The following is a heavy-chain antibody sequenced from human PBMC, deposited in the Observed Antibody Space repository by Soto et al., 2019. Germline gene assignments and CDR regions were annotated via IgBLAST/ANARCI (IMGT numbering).Heavy chain of an antibody. D-gene: IGHD2-2*01. CDR2: IYPGDSDT. Sequence: PGESLKISCKGSGYRFTTYWIGWVRQMPGKGLEWMGIIYPGDSDTRYSPSFQGQVTISADKSISTAYLQWSSLKASDTAMYYCARQYQWRYCSSTSCYVPPYYYYYMDVWGKGTTVTVSS. CDR3: ARQYQWRYCSSTSCYVPPYYYYYMDV. CDR1: GYRFTTYW. V-gene: IGHV5-51*01. J-gene: IGHJ6*03.